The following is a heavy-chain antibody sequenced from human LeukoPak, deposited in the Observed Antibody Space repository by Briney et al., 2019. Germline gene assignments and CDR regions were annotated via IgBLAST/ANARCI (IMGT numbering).Heavy chain of an antibody. CDR2: ISSSGSTI. D-gene: IGHD3-9*01. CDR3: ARAQPSYYDILTGYTGYYFDY. Sequence: GGSLRLSCAASGFTFSDYYMSWIRQAPGKGLEWVSYISSSGSTIYYADSVKGRFTISRDNAKNSLYLQMSSLRAEDTAVYYCARAQPSYYDILTGYTGYYFDYWGQGTLVTVSS. CDR1: GFTFSDYY. J-gene: IGHJ4*02. V-gene: IGHV3-11*01.